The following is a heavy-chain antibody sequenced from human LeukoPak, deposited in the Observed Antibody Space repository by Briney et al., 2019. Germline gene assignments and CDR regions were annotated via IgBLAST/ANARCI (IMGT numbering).Heavy chain of an antibody. Sequence: GASVKVSCKASGYTFTGYYMHWVRQAPGQGLEWMGIINPSGGSTSYAQKFQGRVTMTRDTSTSTAYMELSRPRSDDTAVYYCARDRYYYDSSGYPYYYMDVWGKGTTVAVSS. CDR2: INPSGGST. CDR1: GYTFTGYY. D-gene: IGHD3-22*01. CDR3: ARDRYYYDSSGYPYYYMDV. J-gene: IGHJ6*03. V-gene: IGHV1-46*01.